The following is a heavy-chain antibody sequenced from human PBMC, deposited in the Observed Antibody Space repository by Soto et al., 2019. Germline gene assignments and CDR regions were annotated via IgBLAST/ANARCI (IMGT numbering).Heavy chain of an antibody. CDR3: ARGYNIVLVIAIEFDF. J-gene: IGHJ4*02. D-gene: IGHD2-21*01. CDR2: INPSGGSK. CDR1: GYTFTSYY. Sequence: QVQLVQSGAEVKKPGASVKVSCKASGYTFTSYYMHWVRQAPGQGLEWMGIINPSGGSKSYPQKFQGIVTMTRDTSTSKLYLELSSLSSEDTAVYYCARGYNIVLVIAIEFDFWGQGTLVTVSS. V-gene: IGHV1-46*03.